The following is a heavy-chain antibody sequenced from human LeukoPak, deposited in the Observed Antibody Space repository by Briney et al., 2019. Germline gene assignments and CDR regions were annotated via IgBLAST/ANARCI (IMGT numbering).Heavy chain of an antibody. D-gene: IGHD2-15*01. V-gene: IGHV1-46*01. CDR3: ARDLGYCSGGSCSDYFDY. J-gene: IGHJ4*02. CDR1: GYTFTIYY. Sequence: ASVKVSFKASGYTFTIYYMHWVRQAPGQGLEWMGIINPSGGSTSYAQKFQGRVTITRDTSTSTVYMELSSLRSEDTAVYYCARDLGYCSGGSCSDYFDYWGQGTLVTVSS. CDR2: INPSGGST.